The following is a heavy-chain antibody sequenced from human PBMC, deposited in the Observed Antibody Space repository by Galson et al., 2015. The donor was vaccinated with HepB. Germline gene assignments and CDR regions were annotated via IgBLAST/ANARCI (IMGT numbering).Heavy chain of an antibody. D-gene: IGHD4-17*01. CDR3: ARVDTVTFQGVGYFDY. CDR1: GGSISSGSYY. CDR2: IYTSGST. Sequence: TLSLTCTVSGGSISSGSYYWSWIRQPAGKGLEWIGRIYTSGSTNYNPSLKSRVTISVDTSKNQFSLKLSSVTAADTAVYYCARVDTVTFQGVGYFDYWGQGTLVTVSS. V-gene: IGHV4-61*02. J-gene: IGHJ4*02.